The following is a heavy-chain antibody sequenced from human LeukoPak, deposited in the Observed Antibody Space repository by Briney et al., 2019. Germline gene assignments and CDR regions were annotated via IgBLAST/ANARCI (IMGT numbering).Heavy chain of an antibody. CDR2: ISAYNGNT. J-gene: IGHJ4*02. CDR3: AREGGRYSSSSYPSDY. CDR1: GYTFTSYG. D-gene: IGHD6-6*01. Sequence: ASVKVSCKASGYTFTSYGISWVRQAPGQGLEWMGWISAYNGNTNYAQKLQGRVTMTTDTSTSTAYMELRSLRSDDTAVYHCAREGGRYSSSSYPSDYWGQGTLVTVSS. V-gene: IGHV1-18*01.